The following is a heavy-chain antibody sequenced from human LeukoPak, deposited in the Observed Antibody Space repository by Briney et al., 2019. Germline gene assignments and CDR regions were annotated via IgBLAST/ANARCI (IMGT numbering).Heavy chain of an antibody. CDR1: GFTFNIYA. J-gene: IGHJ5*01. D-gene: IGHD3-22*01. Sequence: GGSLRLSCAASGFTFNIYAMSWVRQAPGKGLEWVSSITSSGDATFHADSVKDRFTISRDNSKSTLYLQMSRLRVEDTAVYYCAKDRPNYHESYGHYYRLNGDSWGQGTLVTVS. CDR2: ITSSGDAT. V-gene: IGHV3-23*01. CDR3: AKDRPNYHESYGHYYRLNGDS.